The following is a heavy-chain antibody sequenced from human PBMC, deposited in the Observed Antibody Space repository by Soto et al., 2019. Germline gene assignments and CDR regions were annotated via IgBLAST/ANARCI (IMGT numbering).Heavy chain of an antibody. J-gene: IGHJ6*02. V-gene: IGHV4-4*02. D-gene: IGHD3-22*01. CDR2: IYHSGST. CDR1: GGSISSSNW. CDR3: ARSPDSSGYYPRWYYYGMDV. Sequence: QVQLQESGPGLVKPSGTLSLTCAVSGGSISSSNWWSWVRQPPGKGLEWIGEIYHSGSTNYNPSLKSLVTISVDKSKNHFSLKLSSVTAADTAVYYCARSPDSSGYYPRWYYYGMDVWCQGTTVTVSS.